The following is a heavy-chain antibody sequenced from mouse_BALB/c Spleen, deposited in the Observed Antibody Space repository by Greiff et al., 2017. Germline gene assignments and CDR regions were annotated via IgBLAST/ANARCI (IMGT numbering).Heavy chain of an antibody. CDR2: ISSGSSTI. CDR3: ARNGYGYYYAMDY. Sequence: EVQLVESGGGLVQPGGSRKLSCAASGFTFSSFGMHWVRQAPEKGLEWVAYISSGSSTIYYADTVKGRFTISRDNPKNTLFLQMTSLRSEDTAMYYCARNGYGYYYAMDYWGQGTSVTVSS. V-gene: IGHV5-17*02. CDR1: GFTFSSFG. J-gene: IGHJ4*01. D-gene: IGHD2-2*01.